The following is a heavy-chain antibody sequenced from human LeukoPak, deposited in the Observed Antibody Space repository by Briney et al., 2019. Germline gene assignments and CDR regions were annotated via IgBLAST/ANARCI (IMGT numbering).Heavy chain of an antibody. D-gene: IGHD4-17*01. V-gene: IGHV3-48*01. J-gene: IGHJ4*02. CDR2: ISSSSSTI. Sequence: GGSLRLSCAASGFTFSSYSMNWVRQAPGKGLEWVSYISSSSSTIYYADSVKGRFTISRDNAKNSLYLQMNSLRAEDTAVYYCARARVGTVYWGQGTLVTVSS. CDR3: ARARVGTVY. CDR1: GFTFSSYS.